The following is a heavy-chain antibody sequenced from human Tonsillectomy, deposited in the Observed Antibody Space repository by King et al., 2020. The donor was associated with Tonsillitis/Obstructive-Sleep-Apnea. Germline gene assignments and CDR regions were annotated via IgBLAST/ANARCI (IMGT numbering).Heavy chain of an antibody. CDR1: GFTFTNAW. CDR2: IKSKADGGTK. D-gene: IGHD2-15*01. CDR3: TTDCNGDSCYPLEGIGY. J-gene: IGHJ4*02. Sequence: VQLVESEGGLVKPGGSLRLSCAATGFTFTNAWMSWVRQAAGKGLEWVGRIKSKADGGTKDYAELGKGRFTIPSDDSKNTVYLEMSSLKTEDTAVYYCTTDCNGDSCYPLEGIGYWGQGTLVTVSS. V-gene: IGHV3-15*01.